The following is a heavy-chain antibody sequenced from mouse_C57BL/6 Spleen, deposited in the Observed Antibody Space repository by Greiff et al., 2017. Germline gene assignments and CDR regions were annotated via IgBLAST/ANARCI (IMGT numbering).Heavy chain of an antibody. CDR1: GFTFTDYY. CDR3: ARYNYGSSYGFAY. CDR2: IRNKANGYTT. J-gene: IGHJ3*01. D-gene: IGHD1-1*01. V-gene: IGHV7-3*01. Sequence: EVQLQESGGGLVQPGGSLSLSCAASGFTFTDYYMSWVRQPPGKALEWLGFIRNKANGYTTEYSASVKGRFTISRDNSQSILYLQMNALRAEDSATYYCARYNYGSSYGFAYWGQGTLVTVSA.